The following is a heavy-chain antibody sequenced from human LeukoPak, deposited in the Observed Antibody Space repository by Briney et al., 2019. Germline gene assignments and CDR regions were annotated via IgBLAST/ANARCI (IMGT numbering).Heavy chain of an antibody. CDR2: IYYSGST. Sequence: SETLSLTCTVSGGSIGSSTYYWGWIRQPPGKGLEWVGSIYYSGSTYYNPSLKSRVTISVDTSKNQFSLKLSSVTAADTAVYYCARSPSRRSARDYWGQGTLVTVSS. V-gene: IGHV4-39*01. D-gene: IGHD1-14*01. J-gene: IGHJ4*02. CDR3: ARSPSRRSARDY. CDR1: GGSIGSSTYY.